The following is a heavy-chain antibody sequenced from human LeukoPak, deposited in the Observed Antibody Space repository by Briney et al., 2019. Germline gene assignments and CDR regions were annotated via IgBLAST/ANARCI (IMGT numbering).Heavy chain of an antibody. CDR2: IYCSGTT. CDR1: GASISSYY. Sequence: SETLSLTCTVSGASISSYYWSWIRQPPGKGLEWIGSIYCSGTTNYNPSLKSRVTISIDTSKNQFSLELTSVTAADTAVFYCAKGRASHEYWGQGILVTVSS. D-gene: IGHD3-16*01. J-gene: IGHJ4*02. CDR3: AKGRASHEY. V-gene: IGHV4-59*01.